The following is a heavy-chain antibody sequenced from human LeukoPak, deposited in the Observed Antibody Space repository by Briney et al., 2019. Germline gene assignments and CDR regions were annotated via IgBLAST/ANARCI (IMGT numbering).Heavy chain of an antibody. CDR1: GYTFTGYY. J-gene: IGHJ4*02. Sequence: GASVKVSCKASGYTFTGYYMHWVRQAPGQGLEWMGWINPNSGGTNYAQEFQGRLTITRDTSANIVYMDLSSLRSEDMAVYYCARGRWVATNQAYYFDDWGQGTLVTVSS. CDR2: INPNSGGT. D-gene: IGHD5-12*01. CDR3: ARGRWVATNQAYYFDD. V-gene: IGHV1-2*02.